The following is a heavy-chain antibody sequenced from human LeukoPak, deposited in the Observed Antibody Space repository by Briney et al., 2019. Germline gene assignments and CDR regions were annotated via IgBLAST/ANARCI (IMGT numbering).Heavy chain of an antibody. CDR3: ARGRPHGNDY. V-gene: IGHV3-74*01. D-gene: IGHD4-23*01. CDR2: IASDGSST. J-gene: IGHJ4*02. Sequence: GGSLRLSCAASGFTFSSYWMNWVRHAPGKGLVWVSRIASDGSSTTYADSVKGRFSISRDNAMNTLYLQMNSLRVEDTAVYYCARGRPHGNDYWGQGTLVTVSS. CDR1: GFTFSSYW.